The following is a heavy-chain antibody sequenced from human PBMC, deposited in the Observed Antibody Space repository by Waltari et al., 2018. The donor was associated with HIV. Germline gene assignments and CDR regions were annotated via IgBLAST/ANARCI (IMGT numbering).Heavy chain of an antibody. J-gene: IGHJ3*01. D-gene: IGHD3-22*01. CDR3: ARDQDYYDSSGYTCYAFDP. CDR1: GSSISSRYY. V-gene: IGHV4-38-2*02. Sequence: QVRLQESGPGLVKPSETLSLTCSVSGSSISSRYYWGWIRRAPGKGLEWIGSIYRTGTTYYNPSLKSRVSVSLNMSKNQFSLKLSSVTAADTAVYYCARDQDYYDSSGYTCYAFDPWGQGTMVIVSS. CDR2: IYRTGTT.